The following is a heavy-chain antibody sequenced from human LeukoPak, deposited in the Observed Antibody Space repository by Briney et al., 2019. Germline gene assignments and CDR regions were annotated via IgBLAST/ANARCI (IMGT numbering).Heavy chain of an antibody. J-gene: IGHJ4*02. V-gene: IGHV5-51*01. CDR3: ARVYGSGSYYQTPLDY. D-gene: IGHD3-10*01. CDR2: IYPGDSDT. CDR1: GYSFTSYW. Sequence: GESLKISCKGSGYSFTSYWIGWVRQMPGKGLEWMGIIYPGDSDTRYSPSFQGQVTISADKSISTAYLQWSSLKASDTAMNYCARVYGSGSYYQTPLDYWGQGTLVTVSS.